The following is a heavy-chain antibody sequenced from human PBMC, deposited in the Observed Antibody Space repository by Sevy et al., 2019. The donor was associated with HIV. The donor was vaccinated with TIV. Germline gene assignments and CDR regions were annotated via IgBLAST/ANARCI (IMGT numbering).Heavy chain of an antibody. J-gene: IGHJ2*01. D-gene: IGHD6-13*01. V-gene: IGHV3-23*01. CDR3: AKHYIHDIADGWYFDL. CDR1: RFTFNNYA. Sequence: GGSLRLSCAASRFTFNNYAMSWVRQAPGKGLEGKGLEWVSTISGGGCGTYYADSVRGRFTISRDNSKNTLYLQENSLRVEDTAVYYCAKHYIHDIADGWYFDLWGRGTLVTVSS. CDR2: ISGGGCGT.